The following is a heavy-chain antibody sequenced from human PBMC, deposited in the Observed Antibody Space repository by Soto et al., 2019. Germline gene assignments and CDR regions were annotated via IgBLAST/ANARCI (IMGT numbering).Heavy chain of an antibody. Sequence: QVQLVESGGGVVQPGRSLRLSCAASGFIFSSYGMHWVRQAPGKGLEWVAVIWYDGSNKYYADSVKGRFTISRDNSKNTLYLQMNSLRAEDTAVYYCARRGSGQQLVPLDYWGQGTLVTVSS. V-gene: IGHV3-33*01. CDR2: IWYDGSNK. CDR3: ARRGSGQQLVPLDY. J-gene: IGHJ4*02. CDR1: GFIFSSYG. D-gene: IGHD6-13*01.